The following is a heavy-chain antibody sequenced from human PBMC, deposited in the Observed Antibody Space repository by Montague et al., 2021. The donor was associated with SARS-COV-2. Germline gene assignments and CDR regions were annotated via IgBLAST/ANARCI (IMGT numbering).Heavy chain of an antibody. J-gene: IGHJ4*02. CDR1: GFIFNDYA. V-gene: IGHV3-23*01. D-gene: IGHD2-2*01. CDR2: ISGSGGGT. CDR3: ARDHERVGWPLAS. Sequence: SLRLSCAASGFIFNDYAINWVRQTPGKALEWVSAISGSGGGTYYAESVKGRVTTSRDTSKNTVYLQMNSLRLEDMALYFCARDHERVGWPLASRGQGTLDIVSS.